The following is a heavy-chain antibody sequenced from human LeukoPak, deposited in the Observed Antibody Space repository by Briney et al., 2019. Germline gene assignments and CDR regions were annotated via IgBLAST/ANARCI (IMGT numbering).Heavy chain of an antibody. CDR2: ISGSGGST. Sequence: GGSLRLSCAASGFTFSSYAMSWVRQAPGKGLEWVSAISGSGGSTYYADSVKGRFTISRDNSKNTLYLQMNSLRAEDTAVYYCAKDGSRYCSGGSCLYGMDVWGQGTTVTVSS. J-gene: IGHJ6*02. CDR1: GFTFSSYA. V-gene: IGHV3-23*01. D-gene: IGHD2-15*01. CDR3: AKDGSRYCSGGSCLYGMDV.